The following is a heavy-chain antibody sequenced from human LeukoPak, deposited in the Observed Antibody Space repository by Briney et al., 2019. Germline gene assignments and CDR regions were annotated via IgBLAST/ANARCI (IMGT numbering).Heavy chain of an antibody. CDR3: ARGVRFGRII. CDR1: GYTLTELS. V-gene: IGHV1-69*13. CDR2: IIPIFGTA. D-gene: IGHD3-10*01. Sequence: ASVKVSCKVSGYTLTELSMHWVRQAPGQGLEWMGGIIPIFGTANYAQKFQGRVTITADESTSTAYMELSSLKSEGTAVYYCARGVRFGRIIWGQGTRATVSP. J-gene: IGHJ4*02.